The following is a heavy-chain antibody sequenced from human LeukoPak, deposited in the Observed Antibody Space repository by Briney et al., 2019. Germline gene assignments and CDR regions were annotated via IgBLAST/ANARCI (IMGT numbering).Heavy chain of an antibody. J-gene: IGHJ6*02. Sequence: PGGSLRLSCAASRFTFSTYSTNWVRQAPGKGLEWVSSISSDSNYIYYADSLKGRFTISRDNAKNSLYLQMISLRAEDTAVYYCARVAFGLYVMDVWGQGTTVTVSS. CDR1: RFTFSTYS. CDR3: ARVAFGLYVMDV. D-gene: IGHD3/OR15-3a*01. CDR2: ISSDSNYI. V-gene: IGHV3-21*01.